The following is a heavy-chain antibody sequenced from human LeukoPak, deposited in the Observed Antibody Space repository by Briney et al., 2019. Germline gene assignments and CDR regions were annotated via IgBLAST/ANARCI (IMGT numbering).Heavy chain of an antibody. D-gene: IGHD3-10*01. CDR3: ARGINNYYYGSGSPGTYYFDY. Sequence: GASVKVSCKASGYTFTGYYMHWVRQAPGQGLEWMGWINPNSGGTNYAQRFQGRVTMTRDTSITTAYMGLSRLRSDDTAVYSCARGINNYYYGSGSPGTYYFDYWGQGTLVTVSS. CDR1: GYTFTGYY. V-gene: IGHV1-2*02. J-gene: IGHJ4*02. CDR2: INPNSGGT.